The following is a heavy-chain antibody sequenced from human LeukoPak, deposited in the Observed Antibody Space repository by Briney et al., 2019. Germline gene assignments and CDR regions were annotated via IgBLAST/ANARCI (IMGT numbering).Heavy chain of an antibody. CDR3: AREVPSGSSWYFGY. Sequence: LRLSCAASGFTFSSYAMSWIRQHPGKGLEWIGYIYYSGSTYYNPSLKSRVTMSVDTSKNQFSLKLSSVTAADTAVYYCAREVPSGSSWYFGYWGQGTLVTVSS. D-gene: IGHD6-13*01. J-gene: IGHJ4*02. CDR1: GFTFSSYA. CDR2: IYYSGST. V-gene: IGHV4-31*02.